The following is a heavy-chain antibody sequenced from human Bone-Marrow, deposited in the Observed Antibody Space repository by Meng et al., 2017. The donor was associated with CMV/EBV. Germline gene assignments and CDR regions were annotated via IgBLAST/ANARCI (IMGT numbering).Heavy chain of an antibody. CDR2: IKPDGSEM. V-gene: IGHV3-7*01. CDR3: ARDLTTIPGQNY. Sequence: GGSLRLSCAVSGVSISGYYWSWIRKPSGKGLEWVANIKPDGSEMYYLDSMKGRFTISRDNAKNSLYLQINSLRAEDTAVYYCARDLTTIPGQNYWGQGTLVTVSS. CDR1: GVSISGYY. J-gene: IGHJ4*02. D-gene: IGHD4-11*01.